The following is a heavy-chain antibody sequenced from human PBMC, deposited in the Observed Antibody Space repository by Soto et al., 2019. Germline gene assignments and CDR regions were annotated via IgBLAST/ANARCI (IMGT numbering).Heavy chain of an antibody. CDR1: GGSISSGGYS. D-gene: IGHD4-17*01. Sequence: SETLSLTCAVSGGSISSGGYSWSWIRQPPGKGLEWIGYMYHSGSTYYNPSLKSRVTISIDRSKNQFSLKLSSVTAADTAVYYCATAGRLRWKDYWGQGTLVTV. V-gene: IGHV4-30-2*01. CDR2: MYHSGST. J-gene: IGHJ4*02. CDR3: ATAGRLRWKDY.